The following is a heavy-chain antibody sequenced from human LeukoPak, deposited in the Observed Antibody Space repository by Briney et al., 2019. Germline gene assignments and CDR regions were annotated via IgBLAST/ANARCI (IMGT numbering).Heavy chain of an antibody. CDR2: ISAYNGNT. Sequence: ASVKVSCKASGYTFTSYGISWVRQAPGQGLVWMEWISAYNGNTNYAQKLRGRVTMTTDTSTSTAYMELRSLRSDDTAVYYCASSIGSSSWYGGYGMDVWGQGTAVTVSS. J-gene: IGHJ6*02. CDR3: ASSIGSSSWYGGYGMDV. V-gene: IGHV1-18*01. D-gene: IGHD6-13*01. CDR1: GYTFTSYG.